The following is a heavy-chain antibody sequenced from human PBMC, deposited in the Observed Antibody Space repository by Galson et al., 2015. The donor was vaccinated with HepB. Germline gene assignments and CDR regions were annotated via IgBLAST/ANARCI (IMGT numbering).Heavy chain of an antibody. CDR2: IIPILGIA. CDR1: GGTFSSYA. V-gene: IGHV1-69*04. D-gene: IGHD3-10*01. Sequence: SVKVSCKASGGTFSSYAISWVRQAPGQGLEWMGRIIPILGIANYAQKFQGRVTITADKSTSTAYMELSSLRSEDTAVYYCARVDRELWFGNRREYWGQGTLVTVSS. J-gene: IGHJ4*02. CDR3: ARVDRELWFGNRREY.